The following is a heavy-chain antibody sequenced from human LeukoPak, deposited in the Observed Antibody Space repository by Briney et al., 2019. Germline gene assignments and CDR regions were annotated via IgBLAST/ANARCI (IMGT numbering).Heavy chain of an antibody. CDR1: GFTFSSYW. Sequence: GGSLRLSCAASGFTFSSYWMSWVRQAPGRGLEWVANIQQDGSEKYYVDSVKGRFTISRDSAKKSLYLQMNSLRAEDTAIYYCARADGYNWDSPDYMDVWGKGTTVTVSS. CDR3: ARADGYNWDSPDYMDV. J-gene: IGHJ6*03. CDR2: IQQDGSEK. V-gene: IGHV3-7*01. D-gene: IGHD5-24*01.